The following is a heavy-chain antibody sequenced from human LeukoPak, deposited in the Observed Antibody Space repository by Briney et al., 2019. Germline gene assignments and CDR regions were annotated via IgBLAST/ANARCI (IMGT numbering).Heavy chain of an antibody. CDR2: IIPNLGTT. CDR3: ATTNDGGGYQWGDFFDF. D-gene: IGHD3-22*01. J-gene: IGHJ4*02. CDR1: GGTSNSHA. V-gene: IGHV1-69*04. Sequence: SVKVSCKASGGTSNSHAISWVRQAPGQGLEWMGRIIPNLGTTNRAQDFQDRVTLTADKSTNTAYMELTSLTSGDTAVYYCATTNDGGGYQWGDFFDFWGQGTLVTVSS.